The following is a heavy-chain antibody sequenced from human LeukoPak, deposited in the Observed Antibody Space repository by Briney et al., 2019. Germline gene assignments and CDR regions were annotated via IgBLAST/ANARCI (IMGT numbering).Heavy chain of an antibody. V-gene: IGHV4-59*01. J-gene: IGHJ6*04. CDR1: GGSISSYY. CDR3: ARDLFLYYGSDDWGMDV. CDR2: IYYRGST. Sequence: SETLSLTCTVSGGSISSYYWSWIRQPPGKGLEWIGYIYYRGSTNYNPSLKSRVTISVDTSKNQFSLKLSSVTAADTAVYYCARDLFLYYGSDDWGMDVWGKGTTVTVSS. D-gene: IGHD3-10*01.